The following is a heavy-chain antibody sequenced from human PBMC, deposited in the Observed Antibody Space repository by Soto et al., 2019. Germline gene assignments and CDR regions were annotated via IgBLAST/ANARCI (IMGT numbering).Heavy chain of an antibody. CDR2: IYYSGST. J-gene: IGHJ5*02. Sequence: ASETLSLTCTVSGGSISSGDYYWSWIRQPPGKGLEWIGYIYYSGSTYYNPSLKSRVTISVDTSKNQFSLKLSSVTAADTAVYYCARVGYCSSTSCYALVNNWFDPWGQGTLVTVSS. CDR1: GGSISSGDYY. D-gene: IGHD2-2*01. V-gene: IGHV4-30-4*01. CDR3: ARVGYCSSTSCYALVNNWFDP.